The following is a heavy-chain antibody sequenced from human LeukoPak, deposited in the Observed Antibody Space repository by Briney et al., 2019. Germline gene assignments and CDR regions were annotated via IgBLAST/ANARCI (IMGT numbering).Heavy chain of an antibody. CDR1: GYTFTSNY. V-gene: IGHV1-46*01. Sequence: ASVKVSCKASGYTFTSNYIHWVRQAPGQGLEWMGMIYPRDGSTSYAQKFQGRVTVTRDTSTSTVHMELSGLRSEDTAVYYCARDQEGFDYWGQGTLVTVST. J-gene: IGHJ4*02. CDR3: ARDQEGFDY. CDR2: IYPRDGST.